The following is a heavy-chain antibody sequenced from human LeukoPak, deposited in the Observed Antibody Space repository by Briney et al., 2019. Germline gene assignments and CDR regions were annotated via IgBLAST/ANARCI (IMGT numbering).Heavy chain of an antibody. Sequence: GGSLGLSCAASGFTVSSNYMTWVRQAPGKGLEWVSIIYGDGSTYYADSVQGRFTISRDTSKNTLYLQMNRLRAEDTAVYFCARAGDSRGYYGYYFQYWGQGTLVTVFS. CDR3: ARAGDSRGYYGYYFQY. D-gene: IGHD6-19*01. CDR2: IYGDGST. J-gene: IGHJ4*02. CDR1: GFTVSSNY. V-gene: IGHV3-53*01.